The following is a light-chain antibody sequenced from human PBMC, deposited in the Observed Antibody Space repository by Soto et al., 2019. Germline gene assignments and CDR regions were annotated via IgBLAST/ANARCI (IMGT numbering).Light chain of an antibody. CDR3: QHRHN. CDR2: DAS. V-gene: IGKV3-11*01. CDR1: QSVSSD. J-gene: IGKJ3*01. Sequence: EILLTQSPATLPLSPGERATLSCRTSQSVSSDFAWYQHKPGQTPRLLIYDASNRATGIPARFSGSGSGTDFTLTISSLEPEEFAVYYCQHRHNFGPGTKVDIK.